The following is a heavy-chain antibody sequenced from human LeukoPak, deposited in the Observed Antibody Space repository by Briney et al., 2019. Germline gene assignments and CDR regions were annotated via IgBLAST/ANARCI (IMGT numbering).Heavy chain of an antibody. V-gene: IGHV4-31*03. D-gene: IGHD6-13*01. J-gene: IGHJ4*02. CDR1: GGSISSGGYY. CDR2: IYYSGST. Sequence: SQSLSLTCTVSGGSISSGGYYWSWIRQHPGKGLEWIGYIYYSGSTYYNPSLKSRVTISVDTSKNQFSLKLSSVTAADTAVYYCARGSRAAGPLRYWGQGTLVTVSS. CDR3: ARGSRAAGPLRY.